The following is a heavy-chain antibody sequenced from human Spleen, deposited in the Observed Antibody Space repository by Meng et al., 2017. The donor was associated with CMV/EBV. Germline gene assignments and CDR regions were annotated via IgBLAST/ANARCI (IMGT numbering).Heavy chain of an antibody. D-gene: IGHD4-17*01. J-gene: IGHJ5*02. CDR2: IYYSGST. CDR1: GGSLTGFS. Sequence: WGRGLINSADTLFPDCAVYGGSLTGFSGSWIHPPPGKGLEWIGYIYYSGSTYSNASLKSRVTISIDRSKNHFSLKLSSVTAADTAVYYCARDRKHYGERGWFDPWGQGTLVTVFS. CDR3: ARDRKHYGERGWFDP. V-gene: IGHV4-30-4*01.